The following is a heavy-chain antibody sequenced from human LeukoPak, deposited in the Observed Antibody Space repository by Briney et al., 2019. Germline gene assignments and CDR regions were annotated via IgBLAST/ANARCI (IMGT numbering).Heavy chain of an antibody. CDR2: IYYSGST. D-gene: IGHD1-26*01. Sequence: SETLSLTCTVSGGSISSSSYYWGWIRQPPGKGLEWIGSIYYSGSTYYNPSLKSRVTISVDTSKNQFSLKLSSVTAADTAVYYCASLQLGIVDYYYYMDVWGKGTTVTVSS. V-gene: IGHV4-39*01. CDR1: GGSISSSSYY. CDR3: ASLQLGIVDYYYYMDV. J-gene: IGHJ6*03.